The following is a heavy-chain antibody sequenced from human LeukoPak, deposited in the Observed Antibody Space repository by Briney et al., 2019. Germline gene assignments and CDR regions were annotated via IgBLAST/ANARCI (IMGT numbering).Heavy chain of an antibody. CDR3: ARAMEARYCSSTSCYGSYYYYYGMDV. V-gene: IGHV7-4-1*01. CDR1: GYTLTSYA. CDR2: INTNTGNP. J-gene: IGHJ6*04. Sequence: ASVKVSCKASGYTLTSYAMNWVRQAPGQGLEWMGWINTNTGNPTYAQGFTGRFVSSLDTSVSTAYLQICSLKAEDTAVYYCARAMEARYCSSTSCYGSYYYYYGMDVWGKGTTVTVSS. D-gene: IGHD2-2*01.